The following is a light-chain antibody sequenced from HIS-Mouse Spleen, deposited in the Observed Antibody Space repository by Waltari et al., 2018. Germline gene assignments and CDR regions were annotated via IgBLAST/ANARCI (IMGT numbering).Light chain of an antibody. CDR2: KDS. J-gene: IGLJ2*01. CDR1: ALPKQY. V-gene: IGLV3-25*03. Sequence: SYELTQPPSVSVSPGQTARITGSGEALPKQYAYWYQQKPGQAPVLVIYKDSERPSGLPERFSGSSSGTTVTLTISGVQAEDEADYYCQSADSSGTYVVFGGGTKLTVL. CDR3: QSADSSGTYVV.